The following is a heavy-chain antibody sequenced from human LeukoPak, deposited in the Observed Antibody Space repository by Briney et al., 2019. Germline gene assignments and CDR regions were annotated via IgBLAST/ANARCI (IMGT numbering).Heavy chain of an antibody. Sequence: PGGSLRLSCAASGFTVSSNYMSWVRRAPVKVLEWVSVIYSGGSTDYADSVKGRFAISRDNSKNMLYLQLNSLRAEDTAVYYCVRVDYGSGSYFDYWGQGTLVTVSS. CDR1: GFTVSSNY. V-gene: IGHV3-53*01. D-gene: IGHD3-10*01. CDR2: IYSGGST. CDR3: VRVDYGSGSYFDY. J-gene: IGHJ4*02.